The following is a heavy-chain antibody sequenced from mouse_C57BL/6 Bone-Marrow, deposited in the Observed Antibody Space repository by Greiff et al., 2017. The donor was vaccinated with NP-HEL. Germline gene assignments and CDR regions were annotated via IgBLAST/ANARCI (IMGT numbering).Heavy chain of an antibody. J-gene: IGHJ3*01. D-gene: IGHD2-5*01. CDR3: ARRNSNLRGGWFAY. Sequence: EVQRVESGGGLVQPGGSLKLSCAASGFTFSDYYMYWVRQTPEKRLEWVAYISNGGGSTYYPDTVKGRFTISRDNAKNTLYPQMSRLKSEDTAMYYCARRNSNLRGGWFAYWGQGTLVTVSA. V-gene: IGHV5-12*01. CDR1: GFTFSDYY. CDR2: ISNGGGST.